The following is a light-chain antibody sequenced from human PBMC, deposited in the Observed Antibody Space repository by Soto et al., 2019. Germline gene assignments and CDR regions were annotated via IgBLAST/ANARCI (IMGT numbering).Light chain of an antibody. CDR2: GAS. V-gene: IGKV3-15*01. Sequence: EIVMTQSPGTLSVSPGEGASLFCRASQSVRTKLAWYQQRAGQAPRLLMYGASTRATGIPDRFSGSGSGTEFTLTISSLQSEDFAVYYCQQYGSSPRTFGQGTRLEI. CDR3: QQYGSSPRT. J-gene: IGKJ5*01. CDR1: QSVRTK.